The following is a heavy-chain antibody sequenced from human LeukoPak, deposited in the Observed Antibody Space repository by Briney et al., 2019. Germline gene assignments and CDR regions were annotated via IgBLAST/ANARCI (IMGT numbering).Heavy chain of an antibody. CDR3: AKGGKWDVTPFDY. Sequence: GGSLRLSCAASGFSFSDAWMNWVRQAPGKGLEWVSTISGGGGSTYYADSVKGRFTISRDNSKNTLYLQVNSLRAEDTAVYYCAKGGKWDVTPFDYWGQGTLVTVSS. D-gene: IGHD1-26*01. CDR2: ISGGGGST. CDR1: GFSFSDAW. V-gene: IGHV3-23*01. J-gene: IGHJ4*02.